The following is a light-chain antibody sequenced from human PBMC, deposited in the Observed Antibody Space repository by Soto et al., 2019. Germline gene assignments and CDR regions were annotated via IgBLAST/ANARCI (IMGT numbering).Light chain of an antibody. Sequence: EIVLTQSPGTLSLSPGERATLSCRASQTISGTYLAWYQQKPGQAPRLLIYSSSSRAAGVSDRFSGSGSGTDFSLTLSRLEPEDFAMYYCQQYGRSPTWTFGQGTKVDIK. J-gene: IGKJ1*01. CDR3: QQYGRSPTWT. CDR2: SSS. V-gene: IGKV3-20*01. CDR1: QTISGTY.